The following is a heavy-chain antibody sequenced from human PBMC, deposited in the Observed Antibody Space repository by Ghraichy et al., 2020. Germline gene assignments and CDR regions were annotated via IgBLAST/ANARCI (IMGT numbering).Heavy chain of an antibody. J-gene: IGHJ5*02. CDR1: GFTFSSHS. D-gene: IGHD3-22*01. V-gene: IGHV3-48*01. Sequence: GSLRLSCGASGFTFSSHSMNWVRQAPGKGLEWVSYISGSSSIISYADSVKGRFTISRDNAKNSLYLQMNSLRAEDTAVYYCARGPIAPYYYDSSGYENWFDPWGQGTLVTVSS. CDR3: ARGPIAPYYYDSSGYENWFDP. CDR2: ISGSSSII.